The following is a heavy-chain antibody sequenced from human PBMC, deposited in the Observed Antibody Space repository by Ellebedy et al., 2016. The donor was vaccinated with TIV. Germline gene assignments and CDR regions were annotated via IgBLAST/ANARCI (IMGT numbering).Heavy chain of an antibody. CDR3: AGQYYDTLSGYRPYFDF. V-gene: IGHV3-48*02. Sequence: GGSLRLXXVTSGFPFSSRNMNWVRQAPGRGLEWISHISVSSSTIYYADPVRGRFTVSRDNARNSLYLEMNTLRDEDTAVYFCAGQYYDTLSGYRPYFDFWGPGALVTVSS. J-gene: IGHJ4*02. CDR2: ISVSSSTI. CDR1: GFPFSSRN. D-gene: IGHD3-9*01.